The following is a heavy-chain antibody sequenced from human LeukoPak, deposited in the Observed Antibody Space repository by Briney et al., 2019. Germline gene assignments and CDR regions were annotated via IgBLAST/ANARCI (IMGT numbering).Heavy chain of an antibody. Sequence: ASETLSLTCTVSGYSISSGYYWGWIRQPPGKGLEWIGSIHHSGTTYYNPSLKSRVTISVDTSKNHFSLNLGSVTAADTAVYYCARLPLYWGQGTLVTVSS. V-gene: IGHV4-38-2*02. J-gene: IGHJ4*02. CDR1: GYSISSGYY. CDR3: ARLPLY. CDR2: IHHSGTT.